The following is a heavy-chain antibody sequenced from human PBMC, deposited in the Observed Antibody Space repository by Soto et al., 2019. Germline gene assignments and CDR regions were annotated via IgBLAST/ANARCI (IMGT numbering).Heavy chain of an antibody. CDR3: ATLVPAPIKLYPRLGWFDP. V-gene: IGHV1-69*13. J-gene: IGHJ5*02. Sequence: SVKVSCKASGGTFNSDTITWVRQAPGQGLEWMGGIIPIPDTAHYAQNFQGRVTITADESTSTVYMELSSLRSEDTAVYYCATLVPAPIKLYPRLGWFDPWGQGTLVTV. CDR2: IIPIPDTA. D-gene: IGHD2-2*02. CDR1: GGTFNSDT.